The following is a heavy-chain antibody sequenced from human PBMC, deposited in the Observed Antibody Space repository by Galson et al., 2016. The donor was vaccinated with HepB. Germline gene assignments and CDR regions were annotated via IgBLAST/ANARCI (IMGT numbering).Heavy chain of an antibody. D-gene: IGHD4-17*01. CDR2: IGTAGDT. Sequence: SLRLSCAASGFTFSSYDMHWVRQAAGKGLEWVSGIGTAGDTYYSGSVKGRFTISRENAETSLYLQMNSLRAGDTAVYYCTRAPVAFFDYGEGSTVYYYGMDVWGQGTTVTVSS. V-gene: IGHV3-13*01. CDR3: TRAPVAFFDYGEGSTVYYYGMDV. J-gene: IGHJ6*02. CDR1: GFTFSSYD.